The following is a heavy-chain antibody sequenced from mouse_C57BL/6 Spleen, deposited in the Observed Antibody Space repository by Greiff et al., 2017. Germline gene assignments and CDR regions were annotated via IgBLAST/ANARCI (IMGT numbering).Heavy chain of an antibody. CDR3: ARSISITTVVAFDY. D-gene: IGHD1-1*01. CDR1: GYTFTSYW. CDR2: IDPSDSYT. Sequence: QVQLQQPGAELVMPGASVKLSCKASGYTFTSYWMHWVKQRPGQGLEWIGEIDPSDSYTNYNQKFKGKSTLTVDESSSTAYMQLSSLTSEDSAVYYCARSISITTVVAFDYWGQGTTLTVSS. V-gene: IGHV1-69*01. J-gene: IGHJ2*01.